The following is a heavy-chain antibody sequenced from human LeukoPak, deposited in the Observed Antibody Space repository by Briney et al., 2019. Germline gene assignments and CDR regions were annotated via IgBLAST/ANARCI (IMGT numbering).Heavy chain of an antibody. V-gene: IGHV3-33*01. CDR2: IWNDGSNK. Sequence: PGGSLRLSCAASGFTFSSHGMHWVRQAPGKGLEWVAVIWNDGSNKYYADSVRGRFTISRDNSKNTLFLQMNSLRTEDTAVYYCASDRGFTYYYDTSGYCDYWGQGTLVTVSS. CDR1: GFTFSSHG. CDR3: ASDRGFTYYYDTSGYCDY. J-gene: IGHJ4*02. D-gene: IGHD3-22*01.